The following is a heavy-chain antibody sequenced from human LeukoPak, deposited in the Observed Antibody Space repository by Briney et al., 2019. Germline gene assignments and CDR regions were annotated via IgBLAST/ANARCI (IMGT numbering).Heavy chain of an antibody. Sequence: GGSLRLSCAASGFTFTNYAMTWVRQAPGKGLEWVAATVGIGPDTYHADSVKGRFTISRDNSKNILYLQMNSLRVEDTAVYYCAKDKVDYGDYGDAFDIWGQGTMVTVSS. V-gene: IGHV3-23*01. CDR2: TVGIGPDT. J-gene: IGHJ3*02. CDR3: AKDKVDYGDYGDAFDI. CDR1: GFTFTNYA. D-gene: IGHD4-17*01.